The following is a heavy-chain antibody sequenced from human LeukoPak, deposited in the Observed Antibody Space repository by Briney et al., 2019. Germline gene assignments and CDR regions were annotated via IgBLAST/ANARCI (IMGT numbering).Heavy chain of an antibody. V-gene: IGHV3-23*01. Sequence: GGSLRLSCAASGFTFSSYAMSWVRQAPGKGLEWVSAISGSGGSTYYADSVKGRFTISRDNYKNTLYLQMNSLRAEDTAVYYCAKVAWSPQGGRGAFDIWGQGTMVTVSS. CDR1: GFTFSSYA. J-gene: IGHJ3*02. D-gene: IGHD3-3*01. CDR2: ISGSGGST. CDR3: AKVAWSPQGGRGAFDI.